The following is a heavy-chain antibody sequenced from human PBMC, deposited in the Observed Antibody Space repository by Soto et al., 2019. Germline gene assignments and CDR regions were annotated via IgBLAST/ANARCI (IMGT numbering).Heavy chain of an antibody. CDR1: GGTFSSYP. CDR3: ARRDSNGYFRYFDN. V-gene: IGHV1-69*06. D-gene: IGHD4-4*01. Sequence: QVQLVQSGAEVKRPGSSVKVSCKASGGTFSSYPISWVRQAPGQGLEWMGGTNGNLGTGNYAQTFLGRLTITADIPTTTAYMELSSLTSEHTAVSYRARRDSNGYFRYFDNWGQATMVTVSS. J-gene: IGHJ4*02. CDR2: TNGNLGTG.